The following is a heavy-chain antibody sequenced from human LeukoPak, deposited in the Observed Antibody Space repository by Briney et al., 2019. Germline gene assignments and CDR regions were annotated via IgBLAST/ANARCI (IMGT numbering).Heavy chain of an antibody. CDR1: GYSFPTYW. Sequence: GESLKISCKGSGYSFPTYWIGWVRQMPGKGLEWMGIIYPGDSDTTYSPSFQGQVTISADKSINTAYLQWSSLKASDTAMYYCARPSRGSNNWFDPWGQGTLVTVSS. D-gene: IGHD3-16*01. CDR3: ARPSRGSNNWFDP. J-gene: IGHJ5*02. CDR2: IYPGDSDT. V-gene: IGHV5-51*01.